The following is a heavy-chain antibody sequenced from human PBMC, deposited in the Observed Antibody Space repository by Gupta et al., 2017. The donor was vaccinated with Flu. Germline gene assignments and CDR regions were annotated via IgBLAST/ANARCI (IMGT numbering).Heavy chain of an antibody. J-gene: IGHJ3*02. CDR2: ISWNSGSI. CDR1: GFTFDDYA. D-gene: IGHD2-2*01. V-gene: IGHV3-9*01. CDR3: AKEAGGLGFYQLLDAFDI. Sequence: EVQLVESGGGLVQPGRSLRLSCAASGFTFDDYAMHWVRQAPGKGLEWVSGISWNSGSIGYADSVKGRFTISRDNAKNSLYLQMNSLRAEDTALYYCAKEAGGLGFYQLLDAFDIWGQGTMVTVSS.